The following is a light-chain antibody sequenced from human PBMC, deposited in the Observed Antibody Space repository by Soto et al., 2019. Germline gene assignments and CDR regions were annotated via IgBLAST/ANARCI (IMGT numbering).Light chain of an antibody. CDR2: GAS. CDR3: QQYGSSPSFT. Sequence: EIVLTQSPGTLSLSPGERATLSCRASQSVSSSYLAWYQQKPGQAPRLLIYGASSRATGIPDRFSGSGSGTDFTITISRLEHADFSVYYCQQYGSSPSFTFGQGTRLEIK. J-gene: IGKJ5*01. V-gene: IGKV3-20*01. CDR1: QSVSSSY.